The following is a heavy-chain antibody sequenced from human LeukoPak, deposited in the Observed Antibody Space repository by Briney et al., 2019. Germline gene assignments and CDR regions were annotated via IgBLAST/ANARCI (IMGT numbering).Heavy chain of an antibody. CDR3: ARDFVDYGDYVAPYFDY. V-gene: IGHV3-53*05. CDR2: IYSGGST. D-gene: IGHD4-17*01. CDR1: GFTVSSNY. Sequence: GGSLRLSCAASGFTVSSNYMSWVRQAPGKGLEWVSVIYSGGSTYYADSVKGRFTISRDNSKNTLYLQMNSLRAEDTAVYYCARDFVDYGDYVAPYFDYWGQGTLVTVSS. J-gene: IGHJ4*02.